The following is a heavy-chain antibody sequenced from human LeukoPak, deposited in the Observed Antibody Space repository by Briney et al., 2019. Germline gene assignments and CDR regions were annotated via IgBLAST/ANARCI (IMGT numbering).Heavy chain of an antibody. CDR2: ITSSSSYI. CDR3: ARERHTFDP. CDR1: GFAFSSYS. J-gene: IGHJ5*02. Sequence: PGGSLRLSCAASGFAFSSYSMTWVRQAPGKGLEWVSSITSSSSYIYYADSVKGRFTISRDDAKNSLYLQMNSLRVEDTAVYYCARERHTFDPWGQGTLVTVSS. D-gene: IGHD6-25*01. V-gene: IGHV3-21*01.